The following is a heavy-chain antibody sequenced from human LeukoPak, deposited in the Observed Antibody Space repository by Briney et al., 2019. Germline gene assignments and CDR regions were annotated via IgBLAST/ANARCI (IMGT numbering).Heavy chain of an antibody. CDR1: GYTFTSYD. CDR2: INTNSGGT. CDR3: ARAHHCHGGPCHPPGEAFDI. Sequence: GASVKVSCKASGYTFTSYDINWVRQAPGQGLEWMGWINTNSGGTNYAQKFQGRVTMTRDTSISTAYMGLSRLRSDDTAVYYCARAHHCHGGPCHPPGEAFDIWGQGTVVTVSS. D-gene: IGHD2-15*01. J-gene: IGHJ3*02. V-gene: IGHV1-2*02.